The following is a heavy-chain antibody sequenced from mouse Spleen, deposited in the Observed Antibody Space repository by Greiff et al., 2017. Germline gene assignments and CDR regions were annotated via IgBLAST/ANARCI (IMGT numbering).Heavy chain of an antibody. CDR3: ARIDYYFDY. CDR1: GFTFSSYG. V-gene: IGHV5-6*02. D-gene: IGHD2-4*01. Sequence: DVMLVESGGDLVKPGGSLKLSCAASGFTFSSYGMSWVRQTPDKRLEWVATISSGGSYTYYPDSVKGRFTISRDNAKNTLYLQMSSLKSEDTAMYYCARIDYYFDYWGQGTTLTVSS. J-gene: IGHJ2*01. CDR2: ISSGGSYT.